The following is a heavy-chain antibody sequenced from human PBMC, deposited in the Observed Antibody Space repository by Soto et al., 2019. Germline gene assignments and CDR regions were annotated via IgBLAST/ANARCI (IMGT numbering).Heavy chain of an antibody. V-gene: IGHV4-34*01. CDR2: INHSGST. D-gene: IGHD3-16*01. J-gene: IGHJ4*02. CDR1: GGSFSGYY. CDR3: ARVVPGGPFDY. Sequence: SETLSLTCAVYGGSFSGYYWSWIRQPPGKGLEWIGEINHSGSTNYNPSLKSRVTISVDTSKNQFSLKLSSVTAADTAVYYCARVVPGGPFDYWGQGTLVTVSS.